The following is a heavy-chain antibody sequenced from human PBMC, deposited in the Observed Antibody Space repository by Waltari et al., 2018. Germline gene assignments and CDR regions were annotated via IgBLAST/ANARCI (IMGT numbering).Heavy chain of an antibody. Sequence: QLQLQQSGPGLVKPSESLSLTCAVSGASASNYYWWSWVRQSPGKGLEWIGQLHGSGKTNYNPSLESRVTVSMDTSNNQFSLKLTSPTAADTAVYYCARDRGRGLYLDSWGQGTLVTVSP. J-gene: IGHJ4*02. CDR3: ARDRGRGLYLDS. D-gene: IGHD1-26*01. CDR1: GASASNYYW. V-gene: IGHV4-4*02. CDR2: LHGSGKT.